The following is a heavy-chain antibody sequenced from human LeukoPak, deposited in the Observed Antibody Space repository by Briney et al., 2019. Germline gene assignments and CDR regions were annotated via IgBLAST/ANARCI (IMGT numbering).Heavy chain of an antibody. J-gene: IGHJ4*02. CDR2: MNPNSGRT. Sequence: ASVKVSCKASGYTLTSYDINWVRQATGQGLEWMGWMNPNSGRTGYAQKFRDRISITRNTSISTAYMELSSLTSGDTGVYYCTRETSSRYFDFWGQGTLVTVSS. V-gene: IGHV1-8*01. CDR1: GYTLTSYD. CDR3: TRETSSRYFDF.